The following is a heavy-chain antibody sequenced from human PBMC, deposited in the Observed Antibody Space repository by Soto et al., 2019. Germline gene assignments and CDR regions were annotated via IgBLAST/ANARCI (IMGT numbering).Heavy chain of an antibody. D-gene: IGHD3-9*01. V-gene: IGHV4-39*07. CDR2: INHSGST. Sequence: ETLSLTCTVSGGSVTSGSYYWSWISQPPGKGLEWIGEINHSGSTNYNPSLKSRVTISVDTSKNQFSLKLSSVTAADTAVYYCARAPLRYFDWFPYYYGMDVWGQGTTVTVSS. CDR3: ARAPLRYFDWFPYYYGMDV. CDR1: GGSVTSGSYY. J-gene: IGHJ6*02.